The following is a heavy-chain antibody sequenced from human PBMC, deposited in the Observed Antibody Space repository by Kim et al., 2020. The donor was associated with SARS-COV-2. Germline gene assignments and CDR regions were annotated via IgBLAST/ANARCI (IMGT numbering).Heavy chain of an antibody. J-gene: IGHJ5*02. V-gene: IGHV3-30*01. CDR3: ARDLGFDP. Sequence: GSNKYYADYVKGRFTISSDNSKNTLYLQMNSLRAEDTAVYYCARDLGFDPWGQGTLVTVSS. D-gene: IGHD3-16*01. CDR2: GSNK.